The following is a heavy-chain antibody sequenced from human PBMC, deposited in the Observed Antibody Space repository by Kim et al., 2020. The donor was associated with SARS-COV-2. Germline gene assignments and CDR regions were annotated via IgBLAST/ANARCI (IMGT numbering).Heavy chain of an antibody. V-gene: IGHV1-46*01. CDR3: ARREYSSAVLVY. D-gene: IGHD6-6*01. J-gene: IGHJ4*02. Sequence: AQKFQDRVTMTSDTSTTTVYMELSSLRSEDTAVYYCARREYSSAVLVYWGQGTLVTVSS.